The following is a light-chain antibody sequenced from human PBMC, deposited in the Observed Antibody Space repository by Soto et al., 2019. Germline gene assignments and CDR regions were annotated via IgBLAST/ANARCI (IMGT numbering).Light chain of an antibody. CDR2: WAS. J-gene: IGKJ1*01. Sequence: DIVMTQSPDSLAVSLGERATINCKSSQSVLYSSNNKNYLAWYQQKPGQPPKLLIYWASTRESGVPDRFSGSGSGTDFTLTICSLQAEDVAVYYCQQYYSTPGTFGQGTKVEIK. V-gene: IGKV4-1*01. CDR1: QSVLYSSNNKNY. CDR3: QQYYSTPGT.